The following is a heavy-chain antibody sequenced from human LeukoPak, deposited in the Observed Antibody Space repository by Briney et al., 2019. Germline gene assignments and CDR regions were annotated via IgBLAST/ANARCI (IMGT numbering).Heavy chain of an antibody. V-gene: IGHV4-61*02. J-gene: IGHJ4*02. CDR1: GGSIRSGSYY. CDR3: ARALRDGYNYWAYDY. Sequence: SQTLSLTCTVSGGSIRSGSYYCSWIRRPAGKVLEWIGRIYTSGSTNYNPSLKSRVTISVDTSKNQFSLKLSYVTAADTAVYYCARALRDGYNYWAYDYWGQGTLVTVSS. CDR2: IYTSGST. D-gene: IGHD5-24*01.